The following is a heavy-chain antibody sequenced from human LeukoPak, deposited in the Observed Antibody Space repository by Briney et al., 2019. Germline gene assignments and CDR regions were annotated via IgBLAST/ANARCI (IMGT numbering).Heavy chain of an antibody. CDR2: ISGSGGST. Sequence: PGGSLRLSCAASGFTFSSYAMSWVRQAPGKGLKWVSAISGSGGSTYYADSVKGRFTISRDNSKNTLYLQMNSLRAEDTAVYYCAKALTAMVSFMRFGYWGQGTLVTVSS. J-gene: IGHJ4*02. CDR3: AKALTAMVSFMRFGY. D-gene: IGHD5-18*01. CDR1: GFTFSSYA. V-gene: IGHV3-23*01.